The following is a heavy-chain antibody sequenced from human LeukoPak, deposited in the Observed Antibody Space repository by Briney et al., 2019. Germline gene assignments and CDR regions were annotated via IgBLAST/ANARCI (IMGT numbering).Heavy chain of an antibody. CDR1: GGSISSSSYY. CDR3: ARDSSNYGSGSYYPY. Sequence: SETLSLTCTVSGGSISSSSYYWGWIRQPPGKGLEWIGSIYYSGATYHNPSLKSRVTISVDTSKNQFSLKLSSVTAADTAVYYCARDSSNYGSGSYYPYWGQGTLVTVSS. D-gene: IGHD3-10*01. J-gene: IGHJ4*02. CDR2: IYYSGAT. V-gene: IGHV4-39*07.